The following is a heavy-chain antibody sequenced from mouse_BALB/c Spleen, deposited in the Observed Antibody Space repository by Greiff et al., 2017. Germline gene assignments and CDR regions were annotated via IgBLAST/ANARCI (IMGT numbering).Heavy chain of an antibody. CDR1: GDSITSGY. D-gene: IGHD2-4*01. V-gene: IGHV3-8*02. CDR2: ISYSGST. J-gene: IGHJ4*01. CDR3: ARGGMITTGAMDY. Sequence: EVKLMESGPSLVKPSQTLSLTCSVTGDSITSGYWNWIRKFPGNKLEYMGYISYSGSTYYNPSLKSRISITRDTSKNQYYLQLNSVTTEDTATYYCARGGMITTGAMDYWGQGTSVTVSS.